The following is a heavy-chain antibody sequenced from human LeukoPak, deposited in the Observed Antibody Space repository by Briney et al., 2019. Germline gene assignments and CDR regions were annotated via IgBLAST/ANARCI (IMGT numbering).Heavy chain of an antibody. CDR2: INQDGSNR. CDR3: ARAGYSSGYDY. CDR1: GFTFSSYA. J-gene: IGHJ4*02. V-gene: IGHV3-7*03. D-gene: IGHD6-19*01. Sequence: PGGSLRLSCAASGFTFSSYAMSWVRQAPGKGLEWLANINQDGSNRYSVDSVRGRFTISRDNAKNSLFLQMNSLRAEDTAIYYCARAGYSSGYDYWGQGTLVTVSS.